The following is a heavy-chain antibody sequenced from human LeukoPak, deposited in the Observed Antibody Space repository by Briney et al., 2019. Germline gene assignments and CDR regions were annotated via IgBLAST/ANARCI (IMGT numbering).Heavy chain of an antibody. CDR1: GFNFDAYA. J-gene: IGHJ4*02. D-gene: IGHD3-3*01. CDR2: VSWDSTRM. CDR3: SRSPDFWSALDF. Sequence: GRSLRLSCAASGFNFDAYAMHWVRQVPGRGLEWVSGVSWDSTRMAYADSVKGRFTISRDNAKNSLYLQMTSLRPEDTAVYYCSRSPDFWSALDFWGQGTLVAVPS. V-gene: IGHV3-9*01.